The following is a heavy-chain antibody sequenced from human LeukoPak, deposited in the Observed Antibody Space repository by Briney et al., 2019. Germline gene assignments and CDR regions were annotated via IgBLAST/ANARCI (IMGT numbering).Heavy chain of an antibody. CDR3: ARGVVPAAYPGSWFDP. CDR1: GFTFSDYY. CDR2: ISSSGSTI. D-gene: IGHD2-2*01. V-gene: IGHV3-11*01. Sequence: GGSLRLSCAASGFTFSDYYMSWIRQAPGKGLEWVSYISSSGSTIYYADSVKGRFTISRDNAKNSLYLQMNSLRAEDTAVYYCARGVVPAAYPGSWFDPWGQGTLVSVSS. J-gene: IGHJ5*02.